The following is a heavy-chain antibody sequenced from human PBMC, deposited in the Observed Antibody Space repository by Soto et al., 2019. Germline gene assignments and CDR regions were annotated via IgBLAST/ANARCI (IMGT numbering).Heavy chain of an antibody. Sequence: SETLSLTCTFSGGSISSSSYYWGWIRQPPGKGLEWIGSIYYSGSTYYNPSLKSRVTISVDTSKNQFSLKLSSVTAADTAVYYCASTLVDTAMVRPFDYWGQGTLVTVSS. D-gene: IGHD5-18*01. CDR1: GGSISSSSYY. V-gene: IGHV4-39*01. CDR3: ASTLVDTAMVRPFDY. J-gene: IGHJ4*02. CDR2: IYYSGST.